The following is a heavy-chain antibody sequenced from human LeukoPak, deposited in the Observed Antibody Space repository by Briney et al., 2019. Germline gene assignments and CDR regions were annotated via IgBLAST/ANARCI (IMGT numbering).Heavy chain of an antibody. D-gene: IGHD3-3*01. CDR2: IYYSGST. V-gene: IGHV4-59*01. Sequence: SETLSLTCSVSGGSISSYYWSWIRQSPGKGLEWIGYIYYSGSTNYNPSLKSRVTISEDTSKNQFSLKLSSVTAADTAVYYCARRYSIGIFGAFDIWGQGTMVTVAS. J-gene: IGHJ3*02. CDR1: GGSISSYY. CDR3: ARRYSIGIFGAFDI.